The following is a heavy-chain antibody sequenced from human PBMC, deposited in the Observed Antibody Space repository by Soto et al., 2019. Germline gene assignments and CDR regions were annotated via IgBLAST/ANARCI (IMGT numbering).Heavy chain of an antibody. D-gene: IGHD4-17*01. Sequence: ASVKVSCKASGYTFTSYGISWVRQAPGQGLEWMGWISTYNGNTNYAQSLQGRVAMTTDTSTRTAYLDLRSLRSDDTALYYCARDDYGGIFDYWGQGTLVTVSS. CDR3: ARDDYGGIFDY. CDR2: ISTYNGNT. V-gene: IGHV1-18*01. J-gene: IGHJ4*02. CDR1: GYTFTSYG.